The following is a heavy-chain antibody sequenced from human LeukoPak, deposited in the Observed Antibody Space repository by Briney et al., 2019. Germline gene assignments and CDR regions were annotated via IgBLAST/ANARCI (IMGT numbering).Heavy chain of an antibody. CDR3: ARERVTYYYDSSGYSADY. Sequence: GGSLRLPCAASGFTFSSYAMSWVRQAPGKGLEWVSVIYSGGSTYYADSVKGRFTISRDNSKNTLYLQMNSLRGEDTAVYYCARERVTYYYDSSGYSADYWGQGTLVTVSS. J-gene: IGHJ4*02. CDR2: IYSGGST. V-gene: IGHV3-66*01. CDR1: GFTFSSYA. D-gene: IGHD3-22*01.